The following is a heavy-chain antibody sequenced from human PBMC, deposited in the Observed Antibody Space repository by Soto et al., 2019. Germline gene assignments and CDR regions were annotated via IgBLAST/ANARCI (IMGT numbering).Heavy chain of an antibody. D-gene: IGHD3-10*01. CDR3: ARGEHRGLRAPGLDY. V-gene: IGHV4-38-2*02. CDR1: GYAISSGFN. Sequence: ETLSLACIVSGYAISSGFNWDCIRQPPGKGLECIGSIYYRRNTYYNPSHNGRITISLDTSKNQFSLRLTSVTAGDTAGYYCARGEHRGLRAPGLDYRGQGYLVTV. J-gene: IGHJ4*02. CDR2: IYYRRNT.